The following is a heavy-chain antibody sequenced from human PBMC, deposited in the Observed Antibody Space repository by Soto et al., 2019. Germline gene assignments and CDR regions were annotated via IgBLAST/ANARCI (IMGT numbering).Heavy chain of an antibody. Sequence: PSETLSLTCTVSGDTISSTRWWSWIRQPPGKGLEWIGYMYNTGSTVYNPSFKSRVTISVDRSKNQFSLKLSSVTAADTAVYYCARYGSGSSVWFDSWGQGTLVTVSS. CDR3: ARYGSGSSVWFDS. CDR1: GDTISSTRW. J-gene: IGHJ5*01. V-gene: IGHV4-59*11. D-gene: IGHD3-10*01. CDR2: MYNTGST.